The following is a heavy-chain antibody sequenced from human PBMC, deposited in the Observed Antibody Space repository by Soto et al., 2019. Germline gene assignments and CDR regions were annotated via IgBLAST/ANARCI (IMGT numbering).Heavy chain of an antibody. CDR1: SYA. CDR3: ARDRGVGDTRLFAP. CDR2: INAGNGNT. Sequence: SYAMHWVRQAPGQRLEWMGWINAGNGNTKYSQKSQGRVTITRDTSASTAYMELSSLRSEDTAVYYCARDRGVGDTRLFAPWGQGTLVPVSS. V-gene: IGHV1-3*01. D-gene: IGHD1-26*01. J-gene: IGHJ5*02.